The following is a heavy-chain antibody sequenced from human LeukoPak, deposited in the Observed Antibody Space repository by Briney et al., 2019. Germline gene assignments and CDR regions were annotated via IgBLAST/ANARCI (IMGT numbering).Heavy chain of an antibody. CDR2: TYYRSKWYN. CDR1: GDSVSSNSAA. Sequence: SQTLSLTCAISGDSVSSNSAAWNWIRQSPSRGLEWLGRTYYRSKWYNDYAVSVKSRITINPDTSKNQFSLQLNSVTPEDTAVYYCARDQSSSWYGNSNWFDPWGQGTLVTVSS. CDR3: ARDQSSSWYGNSNWFDP. J-gene: IGHJ5*02. D-gene: IGHD6-13*01. V-gene: IGHV6-1*01.